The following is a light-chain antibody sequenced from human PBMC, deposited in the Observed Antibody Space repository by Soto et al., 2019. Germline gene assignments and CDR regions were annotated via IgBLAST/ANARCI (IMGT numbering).Light chain of an antibody. CDR1: SSNIGSNY. J-gene: IGLJ2*01. CDR2: RNN. CDR3: AVWDDSLSGVV. V-gene: IGLV1-47*01. Sequence: QSVLTQPPSASGTPGQRGTLSCSGSSSNIGSNYVYWYQQLPGTAPKLLIYRNNQRPSGVPDRFSGSKSGTSGSLAVSGLRSEDEADYYCAVWDDSLSGVVFGGGTKVTVL.